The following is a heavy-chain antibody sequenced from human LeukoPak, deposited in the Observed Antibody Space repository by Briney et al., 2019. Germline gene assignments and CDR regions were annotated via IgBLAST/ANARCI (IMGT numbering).Heavy chain of an antibody. V-gene: IGHV4-59*01. D-gene: IGHD4-11*01. J-gene: IGHJ4*02. Sequence: SETLSLTCTVSGGSISTYYWSWIRQPPGKGLEWIGYVYYSGSTNYNPSLKSRVTISVDTSKNQFSLTLSSVTAADAAVYYCARDYSNYIIDYWGQGTLVTVSS. CDR3: ARDYSNYIIDY. CDR1: GGSISTYY. CDR2: VYYSGST.